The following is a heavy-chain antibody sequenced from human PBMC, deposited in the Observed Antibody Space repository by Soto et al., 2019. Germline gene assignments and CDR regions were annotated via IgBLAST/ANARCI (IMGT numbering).Heavy chain of an antibody. J-gene: IGHJ6*02. V-gene: IGHV1-69*13. CDR3: ASRTDYGDSLGYYYYYGMDV. CDR1: GGTFSSYA. D-gene: IGHD4-17*01. Sequence: ASVKVSCKXSGGTFSSYAISWVRQAPGQGLEWMGGIIPIFGTANYAQKFQGRVTITADESTSTAYMELSSLRSEDTAVYYCASRTDYGDSLGYYYYYGMDVWGQGTTVTVSS. CDR2: IIPIFGTA.